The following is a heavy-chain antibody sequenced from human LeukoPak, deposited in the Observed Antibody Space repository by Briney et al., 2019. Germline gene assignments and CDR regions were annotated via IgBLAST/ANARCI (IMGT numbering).Heavy chain of an antibody. CDR3: ARAMMVDKWYDFDI. D-gene: IGHD3-22*01. CDR2: INSDGSST. J-gene: IGHJ3*02. V-gene: IGHV3-74*01. CDR1: GFTFSSYW. Sequence: GGSLRLSCAASGFTFSSYWMHWVRQAPGKGLVWVSRINSDGSSTNYADSVKGRFTISRDSAKNTLYLQMNSLRAEDTAVYYCARAMMVDKWYDFDIWGQGTVVTVSS.